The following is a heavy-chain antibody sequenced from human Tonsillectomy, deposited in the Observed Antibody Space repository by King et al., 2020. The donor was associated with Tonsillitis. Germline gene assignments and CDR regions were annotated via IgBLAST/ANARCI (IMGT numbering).Heavy chain of an antibody. CDR2: ISGSGGSDVST. Sequence: VQLVESGGGLVQPGGSLRLSCAASGFTFSSYAMTWVRQAPGKGLEWVSAISGSGGSDVSTYYADSVKGRFAISRDNSKNTLYLQMNSLRAEDTAVYYCAKDGSPYQHWYFDLWGRGTLVTVSS. J-gene: IGHJ2*01. CDR3: AKDGSPYQHWYFDL. D-gene: IGHD2-2*01. V-gene: IGHV3-23*04. CDR1: GFTFSSYA.